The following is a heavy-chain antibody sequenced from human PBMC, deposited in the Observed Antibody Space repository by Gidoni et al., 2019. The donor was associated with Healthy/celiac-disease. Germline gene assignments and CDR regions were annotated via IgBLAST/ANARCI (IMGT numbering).Heavy chain of an antibody. D-gene: IGHD2-8*02. Sequence: EVQLVESGGGLVQPGRSLRLSCAASGFTFDDYAMHWVRQAPGKGLEWVSGISWNSGSIGYADSVKGRFTISRDNAKNSLYLQMNSLRAEDTALYYCAKAEGGELGYCTGGVCYDADNWFDPWGQGTLVTVSS. V-gene: IGHV3-9*01. J-gene: IGHJ5*02. CDR2: ISWNSGSI. CDR3: AKAEGGELGYCTGGVCYDADNWFDP. CDR1: GFTFDDYA.